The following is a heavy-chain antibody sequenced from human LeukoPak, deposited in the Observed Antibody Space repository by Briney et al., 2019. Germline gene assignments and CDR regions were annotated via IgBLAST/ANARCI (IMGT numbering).Heavy chain of an antibody. CDR1: GYTFTSYD. V-gene: IGHV1-8*03. J-gene: IGHJ4*02. D-gene: IGHD2-2*01. Sequence: GASVKVSCKASGYTFTSYDINWVRQATGQGLEWMGWMNPNSGNTGYAQKFQGRVTITRNTSISTAYMELSSLRSEDTAVYYCARGHEVVPAAMGDYWGQGTLVTVSS. CDR3: ARGHEVVPAAMGDY. CDR2: MNPNSGNT.